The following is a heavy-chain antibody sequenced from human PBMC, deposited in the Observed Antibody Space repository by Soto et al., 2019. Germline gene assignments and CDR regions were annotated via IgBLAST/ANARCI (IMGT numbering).Heavy chain of an antibody. D-gene: IGHD6-13*01. V-gene: IGHV3-48*01. J-gene: IGHJ6*03. CDR3: ARDHPSSWYYELYYYYYYMDV. CDR2: ISSSSSTI. CDR1: GFTFSSYS. Sequence: GGSLRLSCAASGFTFSSYSMNWVRQAPGKGLEWVSYISSSSSTIYYADSVKGRFTISRDNAKNSLYLQMNSLRAEDTAVYYCARDHPSSWYYELYYYYYYMDVWGKGTTVTVSS.